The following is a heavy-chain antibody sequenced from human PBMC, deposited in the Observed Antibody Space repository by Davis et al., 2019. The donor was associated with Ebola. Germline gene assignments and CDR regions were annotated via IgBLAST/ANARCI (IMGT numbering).Heavy chain of an antibody. J-gene: IGHJ5*02. V-gene: IGHV1-3*01. CDR2: INAGNGNT. Sequence: ASVKVSCKASGYTFTSYAMHWVRQAPGQRLEWMGWINAGNGNTKYSQKFQGRVTITADKSTSTAYMELSSLRSEDTAVYYCARTLVVAATGVNWFDPWGQGTLVTVSS. CDR3: ARTLVVAATGVNWFDP. CDR1: GYTFTSYA. D-gene: IGHD2-15*01.